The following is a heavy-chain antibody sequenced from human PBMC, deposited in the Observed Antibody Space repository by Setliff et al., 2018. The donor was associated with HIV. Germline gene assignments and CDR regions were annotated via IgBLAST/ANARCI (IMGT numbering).Heavy chain of an antibody. J-gene: IGHJ5*02. Sequence: SETLSLTCAVSGDSISSSNWWSWVRQSPGKGLEWIGKIYHSGSTNYNPSLKSRVTISVDTSKNQFSLKLSPVTAADTAVYYCASEYYDSSGYYHWGQGTLVTVSS. CDR1: GDSISSSNW. CDR2: IYHSGST. V-gene: IGHV4-4*02. D-gene: IGHD3-22*01. CDR3: ASEYYDSSGYYH.